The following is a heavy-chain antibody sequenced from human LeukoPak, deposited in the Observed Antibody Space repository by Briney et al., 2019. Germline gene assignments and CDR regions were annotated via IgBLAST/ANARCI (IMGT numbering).Heavy chain of an antibody. CDR3: VRGTFDSSGYYLFDY. D-gene: IGHD3-22*01. Sequence: PSETLSLTCTVSGGSISTNYWSWIRQPAGKGLEWIGRIYNSGNTNYSPSLESRVTMSADTSKNQFSLKLSSVTAADTAVYYCVRGTFDSSGYYLFDYWGQGTLVTVSS. V-gene: IGHV4-4*07. CDR1: GGSISTNY. J-gene: IGHJ4*02. CDR2: IYNSGNT.